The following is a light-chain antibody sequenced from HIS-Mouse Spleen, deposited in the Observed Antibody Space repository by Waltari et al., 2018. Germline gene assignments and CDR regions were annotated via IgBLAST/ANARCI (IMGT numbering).Light chain of an antibody. V-gene: IGKV2-28*01. J-gene: IGKJ2*01. CDR3: MQALQTPWT. Sequence: DIVMTQSSLSLPVPPGEPASISCRSSQSLLHSNGYNYLDWYLQKPGQSPQLLIYLGSNRASGVPDRFSGSGSGTDFTLKISSVEAEDVGVYYCMQALQTPWTFGQGTKLEIK. CDR1: QSLLHSNGYNY. CDR2: LGS.